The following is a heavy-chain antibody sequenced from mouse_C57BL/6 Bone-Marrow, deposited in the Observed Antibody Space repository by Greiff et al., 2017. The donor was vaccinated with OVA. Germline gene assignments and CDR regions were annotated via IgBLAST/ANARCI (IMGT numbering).Heavy chain of an antibody. CDR1: GYTFTSYW. Sequence: QVQLQQPGAELVRPGSSVKLSCKASGYTFTSYWMHWVKQRPIQGLEWIGNIDPSDSETHYNQKFKDKATLTVDKSSSTAYMQLSSLTSEDSAVYYCAKWGFYGNYWYFDVWGTGTTVTVSS. CDR2: IDPSDSET. V-gene: IGHV1-52*01. J-gene: IGHJ1*03. D-gene: IGHD2-1*01. CDR3: AKWGFYGNYWYFDV.